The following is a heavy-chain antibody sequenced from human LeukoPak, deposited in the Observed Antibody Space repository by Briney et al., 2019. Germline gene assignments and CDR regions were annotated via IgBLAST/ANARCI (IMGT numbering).Heavy chain of an antibody. CDR1: GFTFSSYA. V-gene: IGHV3-23*01. J-gene: IGHJ4*02. CDR2: ISGSGGST. CDR3: AKDQVAVASFDY. Sequence: GGSLRLSCAASGFTFSSYAMSWVRHAPGKGLEWFSAISGSGGSTYYADSVKGRFTISRDNSKNTLYLQMNSLRAEDTAVYYCAKDQVAVASFDYWGQGTLVTVSS. D-gene: IGHD6-19*01.